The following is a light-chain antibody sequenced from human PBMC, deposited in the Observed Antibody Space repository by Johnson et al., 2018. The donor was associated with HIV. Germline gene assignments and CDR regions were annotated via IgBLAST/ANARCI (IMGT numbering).Light chain of an antibody. CDR2: ENN. Sequence: QSVLTQPPSVSAAPGQKVTISCSGSSSNVGSNYISWYRQLPGTAPKLLIYENNKRPSGIPDRFSGSKSGTSATLGITGLQTGDEADYYCGTWDSSLSLYRFGTGTKVTVL. CDR3: GTWDSSLSLYR. J-gene: IGLJ1*01. V-gene: IGLV1-51*02. CDR1: SSNVGSNY.